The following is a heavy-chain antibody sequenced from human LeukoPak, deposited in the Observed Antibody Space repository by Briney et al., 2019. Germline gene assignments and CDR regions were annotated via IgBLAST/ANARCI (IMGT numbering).Heavy chain of an antibody. CDR3: AKDGRFGEGAY. D-gene: IGHD3-10*01. J-gene: IGHJ4*02. CDR2: IGRSGDKT. Sequence: TGGSLRLSCTTSVFAFSNHEMTWVRQAPGKGLEWVSHIGRSGDKTYYADSVKGRFTISRDNSKNTLYLQMNSLRAEDTAVYYCAKDGRFGEGAYWGQGTLVTVSS. CDR1: VFAFSNHE. V-gene: IGHV3-23*01.